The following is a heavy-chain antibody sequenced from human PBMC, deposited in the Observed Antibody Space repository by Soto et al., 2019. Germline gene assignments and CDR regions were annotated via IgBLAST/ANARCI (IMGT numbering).Heavy chain of an antibody. D-gene: IGHD2-21*02. J-gene: IGHJ4*02. V-gene: IGHV1-69*12. CDR2: IIPIFGAA. CDR1: GGTFRNYA. CDR3: ARSDYCGGDCYAFLDY. Sequence: QVQLVQSGAEVKKPGSSVRVSCKASGGTFRNYAISWVRQAPGQGLEWIGGIIPIFGAADYAQKVQGRITIIADDSTSTSYMELRSLRSDDTAVYYCARSDYCGGDCYAFLDYWGQGTLV.